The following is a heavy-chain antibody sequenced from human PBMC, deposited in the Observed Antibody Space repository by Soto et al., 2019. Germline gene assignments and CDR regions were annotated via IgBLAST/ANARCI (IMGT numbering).Heavy chain of an antibody. V-gene: IGHV3-48*02. Sequence: EVQLVESGGGLVQPGGSLRLSCAASGFTLSSYSMNWVRQAPGKGLDWVAYISRTSSAIYYADSVKGRFTISRDNANNSLFLQMNSLRDEDTAVYYCARDGGYSGYDIDYWGLGTLVTVSS. J-gene: IGHJ4*02. CDR1: GFTLSSYS. CDR2: ISRTSSAI. CDR3: ARDGGYSGYDIDY. D-gene: IGHD5-12*01.